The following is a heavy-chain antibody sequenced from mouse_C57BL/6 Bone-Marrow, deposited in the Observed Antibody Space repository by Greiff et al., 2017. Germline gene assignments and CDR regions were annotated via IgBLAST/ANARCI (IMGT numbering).Heavy chain of an antibody. D-gene: IGHD1-1*01. V-gene: IGHV14-4*01. CDR2: IDPENGDT. CDR3: TTTTVGDY. J-gene: IGHJ2*01. CDR1: GFNIKDDY. Sequence: EVQLVESGAELVRPGASVKLSCTASGFNIKDDYMHWVKQRPEQGLEWIGWIDPENGDTEYASKFQGKATITADKSSNTAYLQLSSLTSEDTAVYYCTTTTVGDYWGQGTTLTVSS.